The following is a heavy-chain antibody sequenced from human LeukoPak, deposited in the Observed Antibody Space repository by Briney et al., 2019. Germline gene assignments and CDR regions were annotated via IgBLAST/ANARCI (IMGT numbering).Heavy chain of an antibody. Sequence: ASVKVSCKASGYTFTNYYMHWVRQAPGQGLEWMGIINPSDGKTSYAQKSQGRVTMTRDTSTSTVYMELSSLRSEDTAVYYCAREIGPRQLHLWGSAFDYWGQGTLVTVSS. CDR2: INPSDGKT. CDR3: AREIGPRQLHLWGSAFDY. D-gene: IGHD5-18*01. J-gene: IGHJ4*02. CDR1: GYTFTNYY. V-gene: IGHV1-46*01.